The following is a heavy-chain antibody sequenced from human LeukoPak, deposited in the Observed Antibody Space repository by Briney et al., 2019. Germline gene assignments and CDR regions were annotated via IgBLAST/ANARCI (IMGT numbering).Heavy chain of an antibody. CDR3: ARDQGIFDY. CDR1: GFSFSRFA. J-gene: IGHJ4*02. Sequence: RGSLRLSCVASGFSFSRFAMHWVRQIPGKGLEWVAIISYDGSSRYYLDSVEGRFTISRDNSRNTLFLQMNSLRDEDSAVYYCARDQGIFDYWGQGTLVTVSS. CDR2: ISYDGSSR. V-gene: IGHV3-33*05.